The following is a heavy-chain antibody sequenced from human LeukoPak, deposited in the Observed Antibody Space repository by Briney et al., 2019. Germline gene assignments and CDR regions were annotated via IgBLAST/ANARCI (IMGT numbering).Heavy chain of an antibody. J-gene: IGHJ4*02. CDR2: ISAYNGNT. CDR1: GYTFTIYG. Sequence: ASVTVSCTASGYTFTIYGISWVRQAPGQGLEWMGWISAYNGNTNYAQKLQGRVTMTTDTSTSTAYMELRSLRSDDTAVYYCARADCSSTSCYFGIDYWGQGTLVTVSS. CDR3: ARADCSSTSCYFGIDY. D-gene: IGHD2-2*01. V-gene: IGHV1-18*01.